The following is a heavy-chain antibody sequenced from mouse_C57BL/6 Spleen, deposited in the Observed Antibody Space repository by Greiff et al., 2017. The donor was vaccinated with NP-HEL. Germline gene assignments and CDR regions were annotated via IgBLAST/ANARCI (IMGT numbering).Heavy chain of an antibody. Sequence: DVMLVESGGGLVKPGGSLKLSCAASGFTFSDYGMHWVRQAPEQGLEWVAYISSGSSTIYYADTVKGRFTISRDNAKNTLFLQMTSLRSEDTAMYYCANRYYYAMDYWGQGTSVTVSS. CDR2: ISSGSSTI. CDR1: GFTFSDYG. V-gene: IGHV5-17*01. J-gene: IGHJ4*01. CDR3: ANRYYYAMDY.